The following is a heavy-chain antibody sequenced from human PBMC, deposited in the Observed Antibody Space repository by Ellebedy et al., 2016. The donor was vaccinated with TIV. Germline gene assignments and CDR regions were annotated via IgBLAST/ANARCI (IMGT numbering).Heavy chain of an antibody. Sequence: MPSETLSLTCTVSGGSISSYYWSWIRQPPGKGLEWIGYIYYSGSTNYNPSLKSRVTISVDTSKNQFSLKLSSVTAADTAVYYCARDRGIHGDENWFDPWGQGTLVTVSS. CDR1: GGSISSYY. CDR2: IYYSGST. CDR3: ARDRGIHGDENWFDP. D-gene: IGHD5-24*01. J-gene: IGHJ5*02. V-gene: IGHV4-59*12.